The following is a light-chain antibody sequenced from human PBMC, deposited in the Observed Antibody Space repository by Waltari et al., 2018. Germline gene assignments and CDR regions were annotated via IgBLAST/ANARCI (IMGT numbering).Light chain of an antibody. Sequence: HAVVTQEPSLTVSPGGTVTLPCDSSAGAVTGDHHLYWFTQKPGQAPRTLIYDTYNKHSWTPALFTCFLLGGKAALTLSGAQPDDEADYYCLLSYRDARVFGGGTKVTVL. CDR3: LLSYRDARV. V-gene: IGLV7-46*01. CDR1: AGAVTGDHH. J-gene: IGLJ2*01. CDR2: DTY.